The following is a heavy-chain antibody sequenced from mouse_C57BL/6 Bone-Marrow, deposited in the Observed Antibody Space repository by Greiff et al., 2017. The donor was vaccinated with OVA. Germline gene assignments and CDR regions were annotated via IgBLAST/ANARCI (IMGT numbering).Heavy chain of an antibody. Sequence: EVQLVESGGGLVQPKGSLKLSCAASGFTFNTYAMHWVRQAPGKGMEWVARIRSKSSNYATYYADSVKDRFTISRDDSQSMLYLQMNNLKTEDTAMYYCVRQFITTVVATDWYFDVWGTGTTVTVSS. CDR2: IRSKSSNYAT. CDR1: GFTFNTYA. CDR3: VRQFITTVVATDWYFDV. V-gene: IGHV10-3*01. J-gene: IGHJ1*03. D-gene: IGHD1-1*01.